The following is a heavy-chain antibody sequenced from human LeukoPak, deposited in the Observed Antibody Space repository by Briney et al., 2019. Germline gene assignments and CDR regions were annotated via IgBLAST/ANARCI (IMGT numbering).Heavy chain of an antibody. J-gene: IGHJ4*02. CDR2: INHSGST. CDR1: GGSFSGYY. D-gene: IGHD3-10*01. CDR3: ARVRTMVRGGFDY. V-gene: IGHV4-34*01. Sequence: PSETLSLTCAVYGGSFSGYYWSWIRQPPGKGLEWIGEINHSGSTNYNPSLKSRGTISVDTSKNQFSLKLSSVTAADTAVYYCARVRTMVRGGFDYWGQGTLVTVSS.